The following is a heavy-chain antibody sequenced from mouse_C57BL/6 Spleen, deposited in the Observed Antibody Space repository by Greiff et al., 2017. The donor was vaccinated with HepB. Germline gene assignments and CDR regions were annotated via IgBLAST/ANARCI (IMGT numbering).Heavy chain of an antibody. J-gene: IGHJ1*03. Sequence: QVQLQQSGAELARPGASVKLSCKASGYTFTSYGISWVKQRTGQGLEWIGEIYPRSGNTYYNEKFKGKATPTADKSSSTAYMELRSLTSEDSAVYFCARSYYYGSSPYWYFDVWGTGTTVTVSS. V-gene: IGHV1-81*01. CDR1: GYTFTSYG. CDR3: ARSYYYGSSPYWYFDV. CDR2: IYPRSGNT. D-gene: IGHD1-1*01.